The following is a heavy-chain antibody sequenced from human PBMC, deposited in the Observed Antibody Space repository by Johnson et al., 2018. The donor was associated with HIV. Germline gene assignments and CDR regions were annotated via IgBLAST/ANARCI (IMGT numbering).Heavy chain of an antibody. V-gene: IGHV3-53*01. CDR2: IYSGGST. CDR3: ATPLGGWRWGDAFDV. CDR1: GFTVSSNY. Sequence: EVQLVESGGGLIQPGGSLRLSCAASGFTVSSNYMSWVRQAPGKGLEWVSIIYSGGSTYYAESVKGRFIIPGDNSKNTLYLQMNSLRAEDTAVYYCATPLGGWRWGDAFDVWGQGTMVTVSS. J-gene: IGHJ3*01. D-gene: IGHD3-16*01.